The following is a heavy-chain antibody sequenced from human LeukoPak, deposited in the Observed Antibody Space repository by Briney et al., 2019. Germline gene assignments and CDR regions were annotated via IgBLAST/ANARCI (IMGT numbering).Heavy chain of an antibody. CDR3: ARSSGRKYYFDY. Sequence: PGGSLRLSCAASGFTVSGNYMSWVRQAPGKGLEWVSLIYSGGTTYYADSVKGRFTISRDNSKNTLYLQMSSLRAEDTAVYYCARSSGRKYYFDYWGQGTLVTVSS. D-gene: IGHD3-22*01. J-gene: IGHJ4*02. V-gene: IGHV3-53*01. CDR2: IYSGGTT. CDR1: GFTVSGNY.